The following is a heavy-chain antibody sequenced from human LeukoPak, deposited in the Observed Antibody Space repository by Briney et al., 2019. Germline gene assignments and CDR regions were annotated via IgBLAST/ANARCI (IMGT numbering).Heavy chain of an antibody. J-gene: IGHJ4*02. D-gene: IGHD5-12*01. CDR2: IRYDGSNK. CDR1: GFTFSRYG. CDR3: AIYSGYDSHEAFDY. V-gene: IGHV3-30*02. Sequence: TGGSLRLSCAASGFTFSRYGMHWVRQAPGKGLEDVAFIRYDGSNKYYADSVKGRFTISRDNSKNTLYLQMNSLRAEDTAVYYCAIYSGYDSHEAFDYWGQGTLVTVSS.